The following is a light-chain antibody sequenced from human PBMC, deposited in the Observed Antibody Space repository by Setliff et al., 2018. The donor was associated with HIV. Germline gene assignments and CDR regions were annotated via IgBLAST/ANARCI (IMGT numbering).Light chain of an antibody. J-gene: IGLJ1*01. CDR2: EIC. CDR3: LSYTSTSTLYV. V-gene: IGLV2-14*01. Sequence: SALTQPASVSGSPGQSITISCTGTSSDVGGYNYVSWYQHHPGKAPKFVIYEICQRPSGVSNRFSGAKSGNTASLTISGLQAEDEADYYCLSYTSTSTLYVFGTGTKVTVL. CDR1: SSDVGGYNY.